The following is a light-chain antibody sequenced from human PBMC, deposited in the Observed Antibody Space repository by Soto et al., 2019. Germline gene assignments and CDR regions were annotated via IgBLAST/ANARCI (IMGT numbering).Light chain of an antibody. Sequence: DIQMTQSPSTLSASVGDRVTITCRASQSISSWLAWYQQQPGKAPKLLIYKASSLESGVPSRFSGSGSGTEFTLTSSSLQPDDFATYYCQQWGTFGQGTKVEIK. CDR1: QSISSW. CDR2: KAS. CDR3: QQWGT. J-gene: IGKJ1*01. V-gene: IGKV1-5*03.